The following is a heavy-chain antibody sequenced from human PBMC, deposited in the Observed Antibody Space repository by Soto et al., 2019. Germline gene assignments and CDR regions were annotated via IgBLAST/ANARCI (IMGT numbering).Heavy chain of an antibody. CDR3: AKDQSTVAGSFDY. CDR1: GFTFSSYG. Sequence: LRLSCAASGFTFSSYGMHWVRQAPGKGLEWVAVISYDGSNKYYADSVKGRFTNSRDNSKNTLYLQMNSLRAEDTAVYYCAKDQSTVAGSFDYWGQGTLVTVSS. J-gene: IGHJ4*02. V-gene: IGHV3-30*18. CDR2: ISYDGSNK. D-gene: IGHD6-19*01.